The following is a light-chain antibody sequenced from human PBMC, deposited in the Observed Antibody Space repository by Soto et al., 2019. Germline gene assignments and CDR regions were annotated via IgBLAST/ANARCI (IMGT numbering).Light chain of an antibody. CDR1: SSNIGTYP. CDR2: NNN. J-gene: IGLJ1*01. V-gene: IGLV1-44*01. Sequence: QSVLTQPPSASGTPGQRVTISCSGSSSNIGTYPVNWYQQLPGTAPKLLIYNNNQRPSGVPDRFSGSKSGTSASLAISGLQSEDEGDYYCAAWDDSLNGLNVFGAGTKVTVL. CDR3: AAWDDSLNGLNV.